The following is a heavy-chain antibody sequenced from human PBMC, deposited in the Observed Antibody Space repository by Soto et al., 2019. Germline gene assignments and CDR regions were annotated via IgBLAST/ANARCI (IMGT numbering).Heavy chain of an antibody. CDR1: GFTFSVYA. D-gene: IGHD2-21*02. Sequence: EVQLLESGGGFVQPGGSLRLSCAATGFTFSVYAMTWVRQAPGKGLEWVSAVTANGGSTYYADSVKGQFTISRDNSKKALFLKMNSLSAEDTAVYYCASLGVGDWANYYYYYGMDVWGQGTTVTVSS. CDR3: ASLGVGDWANYYYYYGMDV. J-gene: IGHJ6*02. V-gene: IGHV3-23*01. CDR2: VTANGGST.